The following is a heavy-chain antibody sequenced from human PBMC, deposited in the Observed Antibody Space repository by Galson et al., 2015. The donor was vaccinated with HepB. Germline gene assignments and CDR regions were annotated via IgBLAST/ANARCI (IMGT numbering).Heavy chain of an antibody. Sequence: SLRLSCAASGFTFSNYWMSWVRQAPGKGLEWVANIKQDGSEKYYVDSVKGRFTISRDNAKNSLSLQMNSLRAEDTAVYYCARAYDSSGYYPLCAFDIWGQGTMVTVSS. CDR3: ARAYDSSGYYPLCAFDI. V-gene: IGHV3-7*01. CDR1: GFTFSNYW. D-gene: IGHD3-22*01. J-gene: IGHJ3*02. CDR2: IKQDGSEK.